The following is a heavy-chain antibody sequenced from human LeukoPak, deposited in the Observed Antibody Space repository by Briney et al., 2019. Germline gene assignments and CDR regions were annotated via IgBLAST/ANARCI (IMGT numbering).Heavy chain of an antibody. D-gene: IGHD5-12*01. CDR2: ISNDGNII. CDR3: ARAYSGYDY. V-gene: IGHV3-74*01. CDR1: GFTFSSYS. Sequence: GGSLRLSCAASGFTFSSYSMNWVRQAPGKGLVWVSHISNDGNIINYADSVKGRFTISRDNAKNTLFLQMNSLRVEDTAVYYCARAYSGYDYWGQGTLVTVSS. J-gene: IGHJ4*02.